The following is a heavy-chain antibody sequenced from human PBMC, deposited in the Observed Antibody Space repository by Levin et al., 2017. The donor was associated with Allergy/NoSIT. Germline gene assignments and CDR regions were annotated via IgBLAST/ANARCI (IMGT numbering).Heavy chain of an antibody. CDR2: IKQDGTEK. D-gene: IGHD6-13*01. CDR1: GFIFSSYW. V-gene: IGHV3-7*01. J-gene: IGHJ4*01. CDR3: ARDSSSSWPYSFDY. Sequence: PGGSLRLSCAASGFIFSSYWMSWVRQAPGKGLEWVANIKQDGTEKYYVNSVKGRFTISRDNAKSSVFLQMNSLRDEDTAVYYCARDSSSSWPYSFDYWGQGTLVTVSS.